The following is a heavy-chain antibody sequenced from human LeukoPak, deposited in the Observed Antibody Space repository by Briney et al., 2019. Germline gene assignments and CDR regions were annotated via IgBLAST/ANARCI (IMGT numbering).Heavy chain of an antibody. CDR3: ARVSHPQQPLDY. CDR2: IDGSGSTT. CDR1: GFTFSTYE. J-gene: IGHJ4*02. D-gene: IGHD6-13*01. Sequence: GGSLRLSCAASGFTFSTYEMNWVRQAPGKGLECLSYIDGSGSTTYYTDSVKGRFTLSRDNAKNSLYLQMNSLRAEDTAVYYCARVSHPQQPLDYWGQGTLVTDSS. V-gene: IGHV3-48*03.